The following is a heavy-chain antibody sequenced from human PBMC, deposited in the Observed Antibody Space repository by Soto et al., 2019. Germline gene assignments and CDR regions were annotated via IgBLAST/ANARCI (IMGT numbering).Heavy chain of an antibody. J-gene: IGHJ4*02. CDR3: ARGRPFDY. Sequence: EVQLVESGGGLVQPGGSLRLSCAASVFLFSSYWMHWVRQAPGRGLVWVSRINSDGSTTDYADSVKGRFTISRDNAKNTLFLQMNSLRAEDTAVYFCARGRPFDYWGQGTLVTVSS. V-gene: IGHV3-74*01. CDR1: VFLFSSYW. CDR2: INSDGSTT.